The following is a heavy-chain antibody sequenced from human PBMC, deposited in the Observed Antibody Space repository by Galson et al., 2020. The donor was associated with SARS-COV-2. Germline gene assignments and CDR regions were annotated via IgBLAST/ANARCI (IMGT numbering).Heavy chain of an antibody. CDR1: GYTFTSYG. J-gene: IGHJ6*02. CDR2: ISAYNGNT. Sequence: ASVKVSCKASGYTFTSYGISWVRQAPGQGPEWMGWISAYNGNTNYAQKLQGRVTMTTDTSTSTAYMELRSLRSDDTAVYYCARDLGYSSGWSWSYYYYGMDVWGQGTTVTVSS. V-gene: IGHV1-18*04. CDR3: ARDLGYSSGWSWSYYYYGMDV. D-gene: IGHD6-19*01.